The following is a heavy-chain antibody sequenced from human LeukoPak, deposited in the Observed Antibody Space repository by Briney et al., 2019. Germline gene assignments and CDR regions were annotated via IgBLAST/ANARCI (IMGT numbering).Heavy chain of an antibody. CDR1: GGSISSYY. CDR2: IHTSGST. Sequence: PSETLSLTCTVSGGSISSYYWSWIRQPAGKGLEWIGRIHTSGSTNYNPSLKSRVTMSVDTSKNQFSLKLSSVTAADTAVYYCACTKYYYDSSGYYTIDYWGQGTLVTVSS. V-gene: IGHV4-4*07. CDR3: ACTKYYYDSSGYYTIDY. D-gene: IGHD3-22*01. J-gene: IGHJ4*02.